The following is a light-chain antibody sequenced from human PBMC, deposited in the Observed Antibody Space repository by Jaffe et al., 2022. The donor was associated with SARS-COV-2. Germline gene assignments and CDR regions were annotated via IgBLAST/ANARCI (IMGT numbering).Light chain of an antibody. V-gene: IGLV3-10*01. CDR3: YSTDGSGHHSGV. CDR2: EDS. J-gene: IGLJ2*01. CDR1: ALPKKY. Sequence: SYEVAQPPSVSVSPGQTARITCSGDALPKKYAFWYQQKSGQAPVLVIYEDSKRPSGIPERFSGSSSGTMATLTISGAQVEDEGDFYCYSTDGSGHHSGVFGGGTKLTVL.